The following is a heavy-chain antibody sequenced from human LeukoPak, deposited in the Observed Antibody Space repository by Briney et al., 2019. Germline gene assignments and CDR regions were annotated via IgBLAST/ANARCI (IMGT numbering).Heavy chain of an antibody. V-gene: IGHV1-69*01. CDR3: ARDCESSAGCFDY. CDR2: IIPIFGTA. D-gene: IGHD6-13*01. CDR1: GGTFSSYA. Sequence: AASVKVSCKASGGTFSSYAISWVRQAPGQGLEWMGGIIPIFGTANYAQKFQGRVTITADESTSTAYMELSSLRSEDTAVYYCARDCESSAGCFDYWGQGTLVTVSS. J-gene: IGHJ4*02.